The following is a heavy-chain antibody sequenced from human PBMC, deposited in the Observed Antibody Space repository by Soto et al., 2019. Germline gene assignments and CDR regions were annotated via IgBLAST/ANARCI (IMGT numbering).Heavy chain of an antibody. J-gene: IGHJ6*02. CDR3: ARDRFRYNWNDFPYYYYGMDV. Sequence: QVQLVESGGGVVQPGRSVRLSCAASGFTFSSYAMHWVRQAPGKGLEWVAVISYDGSNKYYADSVKGRFTISRDNSKNTLYLQMNSLRAEDTDVYYCARDRFRYNWNDFPYYYYGMDVWGQGTTVTVSS. CDR1: GFTFSSYA. D-gene: IGHD1-1*01. V-gene: IGHV3-30-3*01. CDR2: ISYDGSNK.